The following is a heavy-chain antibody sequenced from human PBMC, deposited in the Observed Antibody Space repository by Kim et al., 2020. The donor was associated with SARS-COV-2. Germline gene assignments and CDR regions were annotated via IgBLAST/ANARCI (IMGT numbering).Heavy chain of an antibody. D-gene: IGHD1-26*01. J-gene: IGHJ5*02. CDR1: GFTFSSYS. CDR3: ARGQLTVGWFDP. Sequence: GGSLRLSCAASGFTFSSYSMNWVRQAPGKGLEWVSSISSSSSYIYYADSVKGRFTISRDKAKNSLYLQMNSLRAEDTAVYYCARGQLTVGWFDPWGQGTLVHGSS. V-gene: IGHV3-21*01. CDR2: ISSSSSYI.